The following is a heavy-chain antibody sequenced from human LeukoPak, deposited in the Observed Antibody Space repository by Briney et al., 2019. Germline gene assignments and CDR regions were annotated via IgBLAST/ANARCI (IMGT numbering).Heavy chain of an antibody. D-gene: IGHD1-26*01. V-gene: IGHV3-48*02. CDR3: ARDGVGAQYGMDV. Sequence: PGGSLRLSCAASGFTFSSYSMNWVRQAPGKGLEWVSYISSSSSTIYYADSVKGRFTISRDNAKNSLYLQMSSLRDEDTAVYYCARDGVGAQYGMDVWGQGTTVTVSS. J-gene: IGHJ6*02. CDR1: GFTFSSYS. CDR2: ISSSSSTI.